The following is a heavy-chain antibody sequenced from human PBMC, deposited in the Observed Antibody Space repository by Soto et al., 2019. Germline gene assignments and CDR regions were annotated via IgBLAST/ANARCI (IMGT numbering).Heavy chain of an antibody. Sequence: ASVKVSCKASGGTFSSYAISWVRQAPGQGLEWMGGIIPIFGTANYAQKFQGRVTITADESTSTAYMELSSLRSEDTAVYYCARGCSTHQLLCYFDYWGQGTLVTVSS. CDR3: ARGCSTHQLLCYFDY. CDR1: GGTFSSYA. D-gene: IGHD2-2*01. J-gene: IGHJ4*02. CDR2: IIPIFGTA. V-gene: IGHV1-69*13.